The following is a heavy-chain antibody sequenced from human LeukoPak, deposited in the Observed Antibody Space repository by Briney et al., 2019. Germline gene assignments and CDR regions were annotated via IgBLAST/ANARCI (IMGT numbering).Heavy chain of an antibody. CDR1: GYTFTTYG. V-gene: IGHV1-18*01. J-gene: IGHJ4*02. Sequence: ASVKVSCKASGYTFTTYGITWIRQASGQGLEWLGWISPYNGATEYAQNLQDRVSMTTDTSTNTAYIEVRSLKSDDTAVYYCARDSDWNVDYWGQGTLVTVSS. CDR3: ARDSDWNVDY. CDR2: ISPYNGAT. D-gene: IGHD1-1*01.